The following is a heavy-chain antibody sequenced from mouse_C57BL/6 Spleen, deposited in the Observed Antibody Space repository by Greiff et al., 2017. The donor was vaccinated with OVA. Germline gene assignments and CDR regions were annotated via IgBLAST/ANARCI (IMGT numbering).Heavy chain of an antibody. J-gene: IGHJ1*03. CDR2: IYPGSGNT. V-gene: IGHV1-84*01. CDR1: GYTFTDYY. Sequence: VQLQQSGPELVKPGASVKISCKASGYTFTDYYINWVKQRPGQGLELIGWIYPGSGNTKYNEKFTGKATLTVDTSSSTAYMQLSSLTSEDSAVYFCARGSDDWYFDVWGTGTTVTVSS. CDR3: ARGSDDWYFDV.